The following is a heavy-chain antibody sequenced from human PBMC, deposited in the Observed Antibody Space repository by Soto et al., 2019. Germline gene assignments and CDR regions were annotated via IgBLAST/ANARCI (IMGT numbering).Heavy chain of an antibody. D-gene: IGHD5-12*01. J-gene: IGHJ6*02. CDR1: GGTFSSYA. CDR3: ALKGYDPDPNYYYYYGMDV. CDR2: IIPIFGTA. Sequence: SVKVSCKASGGTFSSYAISWVRQAPGQGLEWMGGIIPIFGTANYAQKFQGRVTITADESTSTAYMELSSLRSEDTAVYYCALKGYDPDPNYYYYYGMDVWGQGTTVTVSS. V-gene: IGHV1-69*13.